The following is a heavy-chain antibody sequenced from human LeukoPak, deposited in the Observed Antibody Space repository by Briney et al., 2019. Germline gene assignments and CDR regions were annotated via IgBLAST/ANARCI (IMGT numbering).Heavy chain of an antibody. Sequence: ASVKVSCKASGYTFTSYGISWVRQAPGQGLEWMGWISAYNGNTNYAQKLQGRVTMTTDTSTSTAYMELRSLRSDDTAVYYCARDRADDSSGYYSVIWWNPHFDYWGQGTLVTVSS. D-gene: IGHD3-22*01. CDR2: ISAYNGNT. V-gene: IGHV1-18*01. CDR3: ARDRADDSSGYYSVIWWNPHFDY. CDR1: GYTFTSYG. J-gene: IGHJ4*02.